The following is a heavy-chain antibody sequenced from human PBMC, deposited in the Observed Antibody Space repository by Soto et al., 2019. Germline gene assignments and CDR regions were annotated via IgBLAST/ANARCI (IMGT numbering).Heavy chain of an antibody. CDR1: GYTFTSYC. V-gene: IGHV1-18*01. J-gene: IGHJ4*02. Sequence: ASVKVSCKASGYTFTSYCISWVRRAPGQGLEWMGWISAYNGNTKYAQKLQGRVTMTTDTSTSTAYMELSSLRSEDTAVYYCARDLSSRVVPAAMCEYYFDYWGQGTLVTVSS. CDR3: ARDLSSRVVPAAMCEYYFDY. CDR2: ISAYNGNT. D-gene: IGHD2-2*01.